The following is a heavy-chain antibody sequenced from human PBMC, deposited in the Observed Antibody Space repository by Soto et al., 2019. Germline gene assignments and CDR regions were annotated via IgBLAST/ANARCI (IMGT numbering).Heavy chain of an antibody. D-gene: IGHD3-16*02. J-gene: IGHJ4*02. CDR1: GFSYSTYA. Sequence: PGGSLRLSCVASGFSYSTYAMRWVRQAPGKGLEWVSGISGSGGITYYADSVKGRFTISRDNSKNTLFLQMNSLRAEDTAIYYCAKDTITFGGVIATNLDYWGQGTLVTVSS. CDR2: ISGSGGIT. V-gene: IGHV3-23*01. CDR3: AKDTITFGGVIATNLDY.